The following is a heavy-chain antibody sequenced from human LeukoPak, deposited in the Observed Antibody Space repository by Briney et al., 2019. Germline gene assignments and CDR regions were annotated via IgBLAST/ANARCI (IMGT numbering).Heavy chain of an antibody. D-gene: IGHD2-21*02. CDR2: NSNSGGT. Sequence: ASVKVSCKASGYTFSGYYMHWVRQAPGQGLEWMGWNSNSGGTKYAQKFQGRVTMTRDTSISTAYMELTSLKSDDTAVYYCARASGVTTVELAFDPWGQGTLVTVSS. CDR1: GYTFSGYY. V-gene: IGHV1-2*02. CDR3: ARASGVTTVELAFDP. J-gene: IGHJ5*02.